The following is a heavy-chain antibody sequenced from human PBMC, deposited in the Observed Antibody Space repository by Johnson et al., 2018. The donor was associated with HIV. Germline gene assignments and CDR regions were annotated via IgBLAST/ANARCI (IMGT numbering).Heavy chain of an antibody. CDR2: INWNGGST. J-gene: IGHJ3*02. V-gene: IGHV3-20*04. CDR3: ARGPMDCGGDCWGVFDI. D-gene: IGHD2-21*02. Sequence: MQLVESGGGLVQPGGSLRLSCAASGFTFDDYGMSWVRQGPGKGLEWVSGINWNGGSTGYADSVKGRFTISRDNAKNSLYLQMNSLRAEDTALYYCARGPMDCGGDCWGVFDIWGQGPMVTVSA. CDR1: GFTFDDYG.